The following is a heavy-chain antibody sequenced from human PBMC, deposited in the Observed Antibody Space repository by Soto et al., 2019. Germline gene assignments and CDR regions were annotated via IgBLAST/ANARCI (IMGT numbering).Heavy chain of an antibody. V-gene: IGHV1-46*03. J-gene: IGHJ6*02. D-gene: IGHD1-7*01. CDR2: INPSGGST. CDR3: ARGPLQTTPGCYYGMDV. CDR1: GYTFTSYY. Sequence: QVQLVQSGAEVKKPGASVKVSCKASGYTFTSYYMHWVRQAPGQGLEWMGIINPSGGSTSYAQKCQGRGSMTRATSTSPVYMELSNLISEDTAVYSCARGPLQTTPGCYYGMDVWVQGTTVTVSS.